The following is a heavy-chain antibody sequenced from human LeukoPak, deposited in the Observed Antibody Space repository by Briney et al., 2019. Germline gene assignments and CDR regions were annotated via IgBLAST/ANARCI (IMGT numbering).Heavy chain of an antibody. CDR3: AKFYDISTGYFDC. CDR2: ISGGGGST. J-gene: IGHJ4*02. CDR1: GFTFSSYA. V-gene: IGHV3-23*01. Sequence: PGGSLRLSCAASGFTFSSYAMSWVRQSPGKGLEWVSEISGGGGSTYYADSVKGRFTISRDNSRNTLYLQMNSLRAEDTAVYYCAKFYDISTGYFDCWGQGTLVTVSS. D-gene: IGHD3-9*01.